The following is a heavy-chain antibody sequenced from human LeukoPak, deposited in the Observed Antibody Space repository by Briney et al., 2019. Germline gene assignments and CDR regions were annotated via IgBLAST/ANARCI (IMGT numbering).Heavy chain of an antibody. CDR1: GFTFSRYW. D-gene: IGHD6-19*01. CDR2: INSDGRST. Sequence: GGSLRLSCAASGFTFSRYWMHWVRQAPGKGLVWVSRINSDGRSTTYADSVKGRFTISRDNAKNSLYLQMNSLRAEDTAVYYCARGVLAVAGLDFWGQGTLVTVSS. V-gene: IGHV3-74*01. J-gene: IGHJ4*02. CDR3: ARGVLAVAGLDF.